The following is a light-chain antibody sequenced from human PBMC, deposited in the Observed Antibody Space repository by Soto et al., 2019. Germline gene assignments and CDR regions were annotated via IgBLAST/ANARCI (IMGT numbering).Light chain of an antibody. V-gene: IGKV3-20*01. J-gene: IGKJ1*01. CDR2: AAS. CDR1: QRISSNY. CDR3: QQYKNGWT. Sequence: DIVLTQSPGTLSLSPGERATLSCRASQRISSNYLGWYQQKPGQAPRLLIYAASSRATGIPDRFSGSGSGTDFTLTISSLQSEDFAVYYCQQYKNGWTFGQGTKV.